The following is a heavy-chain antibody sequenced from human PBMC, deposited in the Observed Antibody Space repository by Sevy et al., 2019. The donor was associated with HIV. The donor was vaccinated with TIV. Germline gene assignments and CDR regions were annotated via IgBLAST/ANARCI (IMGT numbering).Heavy chain of an antibody. V-gene: IGHV3-43D*03. J-gene: IGHJ4*02. CDR1: GFTFDDYA. Sequence: GGSLRLSCAASGFTFDDYAMHWVRQAPGKGLEWVSLISWDGISTYYADSVKGRSTISRDNSKNSLYLQVNSLRAEDTAFYYCAKDMYTSSSNTFDYWGQGTLVTVSS. D-gene: IGHD6-6*01. CDR3: AKDMYTSSSNTFDY. CDR2: ISWDGIST.